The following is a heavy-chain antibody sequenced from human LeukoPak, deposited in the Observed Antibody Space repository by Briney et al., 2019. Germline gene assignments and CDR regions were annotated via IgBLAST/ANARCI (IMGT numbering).Heavy chain of an antibody. Sequence: CPGGSLRLSCAASGFTFDDYGMSWVRQAPGKGLEWVSGINWNGGSTGYADSVKGRFTISRDNAKNSQYLQMNSLRAEDTALYYCARLGVGATRDAFDIWGQGTMVTASS. CDR3: ARLGVGATRDAFDI. J-gene: IGHJ3*02. V-gene: IGHV3-20*04. CDR2: INWNGGST. D-gene: IGHD1-26*01. CDR1: GFTFDDYG.